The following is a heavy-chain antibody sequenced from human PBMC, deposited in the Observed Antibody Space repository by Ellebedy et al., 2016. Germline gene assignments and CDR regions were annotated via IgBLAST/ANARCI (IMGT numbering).Heavy chain of an antibody. CDR1: GFTFSSYA. CDR2: MYSGGDT. J-gene: IGHJ4*02. D-gene: IGHD2-2*01. V-gene: IGHV3-23*05. Sequence: ETLSLTCAASGFTFSSYAMGWVRQAPGKGLEWVSVMYSGGDTHYADSVKGRFTISRDNSKNTVYLQMNSLRAEDTALYYCTRGGVGSCGTTSCRFSDSWGQGTLVTVSS. CDR3: TRGGVGSCGTTSCRFSDS.